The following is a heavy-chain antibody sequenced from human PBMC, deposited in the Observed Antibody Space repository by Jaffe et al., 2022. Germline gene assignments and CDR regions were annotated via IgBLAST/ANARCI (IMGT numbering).Heavy chain of an antibody. CDR3: ARPMVRGYYYYMDV. CDR2: IIPILGIA. CDR1: GGTFSSYT. D-gene: IGHD3-10*01. V-gene: IGHV1-69*02. J-gene: IGHJ6*03. Sequence: QVQLVQSGAEVKKPGSSVKVSCKASGGTFSSYTISWVRQAPGQGLEWMGRIIPILGIANYAQKFQGRVTITADKSTSTAYMELSSLRSEDTAVYYCARPMVRGYYYYMDVWGKGTTVTVSS.